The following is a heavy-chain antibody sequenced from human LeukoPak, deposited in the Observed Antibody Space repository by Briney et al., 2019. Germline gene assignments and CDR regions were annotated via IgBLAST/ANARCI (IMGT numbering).Heavy chain of an antibody. CDR1: GGSISSYY. V-gene: IGHV4-59*01. D-gene: IGHD1-20*01. CDR2: IYYSGST. J-gene: IGHJ4*02. CDR3: ARGSGVTGTRVDY. Sequence: PSETLSLTCTVSGGSISSYYWSWIRQPPGKGLEWIGYIYYSGSTNYNPSLKSRVTISIDTSKQFSLKLRSVTAADTAVYYCARGSGVTGTRVDYWGQGTLVTVSS.